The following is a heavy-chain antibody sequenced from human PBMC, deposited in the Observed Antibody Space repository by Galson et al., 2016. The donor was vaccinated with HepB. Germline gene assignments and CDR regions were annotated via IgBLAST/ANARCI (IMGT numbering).Heavy chain of an antibody. CDR1: GYTFTGYY. D-gene: IGHD1-1*01. J-gene: IGHJ5*02. CDR3: SRGETGTARDP. CDR2: INPDSGGT. Sequence: SVKVSCKASGYTFTGYYMHWVRQAPGQGLEWMGWINPDSGGTKYAQKFQGRITLTRDTSITTAYMELTSLRFEDTAVYYWSRGETGTARDPWGQGTLVAVYS. V-gene: IGHV1-2*02.